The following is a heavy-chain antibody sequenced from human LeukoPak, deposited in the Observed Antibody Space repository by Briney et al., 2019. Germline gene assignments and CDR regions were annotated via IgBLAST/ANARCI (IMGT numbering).Heavy chain of an antibody. J-gene: IGHJ4*02. CDR2: ISSSGDII. V-gene: IGHV3-11*01. CDR3: GRGHWGLDY. D-gene: IGHD7-27*01. Sequence: GGSLRLSCAASGFTFSDHYMTWIRQAPGKGLEWVSYISSSGDIIEYADSVEGRFTMSRDNAKNSLYLQMHSLRAEDTAVYYCGRGHWGLDYWGQGTMVTVSS. CDR1: GFTFSDHY.